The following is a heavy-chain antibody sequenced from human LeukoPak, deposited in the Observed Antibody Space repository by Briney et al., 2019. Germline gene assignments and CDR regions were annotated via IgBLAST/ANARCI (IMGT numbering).Heavy chain of an antibody. CDR2: ISRGGVIS. CDR3: VSRAGSPWGPFDD. V-gene: IGHV3-23*01. CDR1: RLTFSDYA. D-gene: IGHD7-27*01. Sequence: GGSLRLSCAACRLTFSDYAINWVRQAPGKGLEWVSTISRGGVISYYADSVKGPFTISRDNSNNTLYLHMNSLRAEDTAVYYCVSRAGSPWGPFDDWGQGTLVTVSS. J-gene: IGHJ4*02.